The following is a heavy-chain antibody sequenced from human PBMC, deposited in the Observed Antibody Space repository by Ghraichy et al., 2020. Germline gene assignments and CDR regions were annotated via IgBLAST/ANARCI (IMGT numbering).Heavy chain of an antibody. CDR1: GFTFSSYA. D-gene: IGHD3-3*01. Sequence: GGSLRLSCTASGFTFSSYAMSWVRRAPGKGLEWVSTINGCGGSTYYADSVKGRFTISRDNSKNTLYLQMNSLRAEDTALYYCAKVGRVEPYCDVGSGYPDDGGDMWGEGTMGAVSS. V-gene: IGHV3-23*01. J-gene: IGHJ3*02. CDR2: INGCGGST. CDR3: AKVGRVEPYCDVGSGYPDDGGDM.